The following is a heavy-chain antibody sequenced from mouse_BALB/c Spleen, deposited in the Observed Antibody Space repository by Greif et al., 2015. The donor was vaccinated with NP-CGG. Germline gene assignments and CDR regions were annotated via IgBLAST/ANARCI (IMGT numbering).Heavy chain of an antibody. Sequence: LQQSGSELVRPGASVKLSCKASGYTFTSYWTHWVKQRPGQGLEWIGNIYPGSGSTNYDEKFKSKATLTVDTSSSTAYMQLSSLTSEDSAVYYCTRQGYGNYYAMDYWGQGTSVTVSS. V-gene: IGHV1S22*01. CDR3: TRQGYGNYYAMDY. D-gene: IGHD2-10*02. CDR2: IYPGSGST. CDR1: GYTFTSYW. J-gene: IGHJ4*01.